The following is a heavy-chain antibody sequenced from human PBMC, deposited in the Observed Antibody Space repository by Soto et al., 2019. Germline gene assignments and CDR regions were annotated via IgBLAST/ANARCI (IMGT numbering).Heavy chain of an antibody. CDR1: GYTFSSYG. CDR2: ITAYNGNT. D-gene: IGHD3-22*01. J-gene: IGHJ4*02. CDR3: ARDSFSGRYYDSSGYGVDY. V-gene: IGHV1-18*01. Sequence: QVQLVQSGAEVKKPGASVKVSCKVSGYTFSSYGISWVRQAPGQGLEWMGWITAYNGNTNYAQNFQGRVTMTTDTSTSTAYMELRSLRSDDTAVYYCARDSFSGRYYDSSGYGVDYWGQGTLVTVSS.